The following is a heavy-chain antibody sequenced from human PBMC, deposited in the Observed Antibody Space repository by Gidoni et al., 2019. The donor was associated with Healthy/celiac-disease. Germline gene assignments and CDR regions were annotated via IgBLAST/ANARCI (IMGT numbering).Heavy chain of an antibody. CDR1: GYTFTSYY. CDR2: INPSGGST. D-gene: IGHD3-22*01. V-gene: IGHV1-46*01. CDR3: ARDPHYYDSSGPDAFDI. Sequence: QVQLVQSGAEVKKPGASVQVSCQASGYTFTSYYMHWVRQAPGQGLEWMGIINPSGGSTSYAQKFQGRVTMTRDTSTSTVYMELSSLRSEDTAVYYCARDPHYYDSSGPDAFDIWGQGTMVTVSS. J-gene: IGHJ3*02.